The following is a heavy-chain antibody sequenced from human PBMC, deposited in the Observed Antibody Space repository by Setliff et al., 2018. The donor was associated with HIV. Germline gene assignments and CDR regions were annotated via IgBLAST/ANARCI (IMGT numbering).Heavy chain of an antibody. CDR2: IYWNDDK. D-gene: IGHD1-26*01. V-gene: IGHV2-5*01. CDR1: GSSLSTRGVA. CDR3: AHRLVGGFDS. J-gene: IGHJ5*01. Sequence: LVNPTQTLTLTCTFSGSSLSTRGVAVGWIRQPPGKALEWLALIYWNDDKRYSPSLKSRLTITKDTSKNQVVLTMTNMDPVDTATYYCAHRLVGGFDSWGQGTLVTVSS.